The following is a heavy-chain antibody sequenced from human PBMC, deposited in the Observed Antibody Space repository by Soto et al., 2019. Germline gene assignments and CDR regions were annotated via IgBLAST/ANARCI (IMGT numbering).Heavy chain of an antibody. Sequence: GASVKVSCKVSGYTLTELSMHWVRQAPGKGLEWMGGFDPEDGETIYAQKFQGRVTMTEDTSTDTAYMELSSLRSEDTAVYYCATEVLGDYYDSRYFDYWGQGTLVTVSS. D-gene: IGHD3-22*01. CDR2: FDPEDGET. CDR1: GYTLTELS. V-gene: IGHV1-24*01. J-gene: IGHJ4*02. CDR3: ATEVLGDYYDSRYFDY.